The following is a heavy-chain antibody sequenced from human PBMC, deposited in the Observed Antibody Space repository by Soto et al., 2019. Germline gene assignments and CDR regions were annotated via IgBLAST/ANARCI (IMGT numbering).Heavy chain of an antibody. CDR2: INPNSGGT. CDR3: AREGVIAAAATALDY. V-gene: IGHV1-2*04. CDR1: GYTFTGYY. Sequence: QVQLVQSGAEVKKPGASVKVSCKASGYTFTGYYMHWVRQAPGQGLEWMGWINPNSGGTNYAQKFQGWVTMTRDTSISTAYMELSRLRSDDTAVYYCAREGVIAAAATALDYWGQGTLVTVSS. J-gene: IGHJ4*02. D-gene: IGHD6-13*01.